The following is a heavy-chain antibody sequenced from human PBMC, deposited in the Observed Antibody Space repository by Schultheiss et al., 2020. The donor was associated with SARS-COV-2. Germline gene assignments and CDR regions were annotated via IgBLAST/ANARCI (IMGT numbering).Heavy chain of an antibody. CDR3: ASERGSGTYRGWFDP. D-gene: IGHD3-16*02. CDR1: GFTVSSNY. V-gene: IGHV3-53*01. Sequence: GGSLRLSCAASGFTVSSNYMSWVRQAPGKGLEWVSVIYSDGTTHYADSVKGRFTMSRDTSKNTVYLQMNSLRVDDTAMYYCASERGSGTYRGWFDPWGQGTLVTVSS. J-gene: IGHJ5*02. CDR2: IYSDGTT.